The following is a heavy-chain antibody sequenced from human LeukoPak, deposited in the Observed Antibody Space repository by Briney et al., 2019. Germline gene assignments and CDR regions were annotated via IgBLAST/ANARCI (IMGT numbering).Heavy chain of an antibody. CDR3: AKDPHSSVVTEFRIPPLDAFDI. CDR1: GFTFSSYA. Sequence: GGSLRLSCAASGFTFSSYAMSWVRQAPGKRLEWVSAISGSGGSTYYADSVKGRFTISRDNSKNTLYLQMNSLRAEDTAVYYCAKDPHSSVVTEFRIPPLDAFDIWGQGTMVTVSS. J-gene: IGHJ3*02. CDR2: ISGSGGST. V-gene: IGHV3-23*01. D-gene: IGHD3-16*02.